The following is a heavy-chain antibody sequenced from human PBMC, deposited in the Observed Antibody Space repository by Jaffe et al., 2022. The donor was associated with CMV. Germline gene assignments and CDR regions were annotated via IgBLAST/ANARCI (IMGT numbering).Heavy chain of an antibody. V-gene: IGHV3-23*01. CDR1: GFNFSNHA. CDR2: ISGSGGSK. D-gene: IGHD3-22*01. Sequence: EVQLLESGGGLVQPGGSLRLSCAASGFNFSNHAMSWVRQAPGKGLEWVSAISGSGGSKYHADSVTGRFTISRDNSKNTLYLEMNSLRAEDTAVFFCARALDYYYDINGYDLWGQGTLVTVSS. J-gene: IGHJ4*02. CDR3: ARALDYYYDINGYDL.